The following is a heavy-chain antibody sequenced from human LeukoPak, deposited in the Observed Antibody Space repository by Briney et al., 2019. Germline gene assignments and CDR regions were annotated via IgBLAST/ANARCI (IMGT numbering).Heavy chain of an antibody. V-gene: IGHV1-46*01. Sequence: ASVKVSCKAFGYTFTSNYMHWVRQAPGQRPEWMGVISPSGGSTTYAQKFQGRVTITADESTSTAYMELSSLRSEDTAVYYCARAYGKYYYDSSGYYWSFDYRGQGTLVTVSS. CDR2: ISPSGGST. CDR1: GYTFTSNY. J-gene: IGHJ4*02. D-gene: IGHD3-22*01. CDR3: ARAYGKYYYDSSGYYWSFDY.